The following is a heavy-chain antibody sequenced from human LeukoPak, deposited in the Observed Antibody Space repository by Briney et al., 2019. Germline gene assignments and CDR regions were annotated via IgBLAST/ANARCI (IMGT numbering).Heavy chain of an antibody. V-gene: IGHV1-69*13. CDR3: ARGVVTMVRGVMYYFDY. Sequence: SVKVSCKASGGTFSSYAISWVRQAPGQGLEWMGGIIPIFGTANYAQKFQGRVTITADESTSTAYMELSSLRSEDTAVYYCARGVVTMVRGVMYYFDYWGQGTLVTVSS. CDR2: IIPIFGTA. D-gene: IGHD3-10*01. J-gene: IGHJ4*02. CDR1: GGTFSSYA.